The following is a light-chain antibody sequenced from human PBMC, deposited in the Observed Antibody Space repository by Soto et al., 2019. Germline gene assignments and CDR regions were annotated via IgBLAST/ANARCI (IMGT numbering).Light chain of an antibody. CDR1: SSDVGGYNH. J-gene: IGLJ3*02. Sequence: QSALTQPASVSGSPGQSITISCTGTSSDVGGYNHVSWYQHHPGKAPKLMIFDVSNRPSGVSNRFSGSKSGNTASLTISGLQAEDEADYYCSSYASSITLVLFGGGTKLTVL. V-gene: IGLV2-14*03. CDR3: SSYASSITLVL. CDR2: DVS.